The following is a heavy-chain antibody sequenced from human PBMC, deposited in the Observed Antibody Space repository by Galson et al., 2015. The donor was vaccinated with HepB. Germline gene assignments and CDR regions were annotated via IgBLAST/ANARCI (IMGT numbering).Heavy chain of an antibody. CDR2: INGGGTKI. CDR1: GFTFSDYA. Sequence: SLRLSCAASGFTFSDYAMNWVRQAPGKGLEWVSHINGGGTKIYYADSVKGRFISSRDNSRNTLYLQMNSLGAEDTAIYYCAKDAFSYNQVFDPFDIWGQGTMVTVSS. CDR3: AKDAFSYNQVFDPFDI. J-gene: IGHJ3*02. V-gene: IGHV3-23*01. D-gene: IGHD1-14*01.